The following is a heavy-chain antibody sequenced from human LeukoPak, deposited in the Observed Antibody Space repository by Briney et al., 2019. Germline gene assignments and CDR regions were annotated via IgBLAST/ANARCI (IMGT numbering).Heavy chain of an antibody. D-gene: IGHD3-9*01. CDR2: ISYDGSNK. Sequence: PGGSLRLSCAASGFTFSSYAMHWVRQAPGKGLEWVAVISYDGSNKYYADSVKGRFTISRDNSRNTLYLQMNSLRAEDTAVYYCARDRKVLRYFDWLPHKEDYYYGMDVWGQGTTVTVSS. J-gene: IGHJ6*02. CDR1: GFTFSSYA. V-gene: IGHV3-30-3*01. CDR3: ARDRKVLRYFDWLPHKEDYYYGMDV.